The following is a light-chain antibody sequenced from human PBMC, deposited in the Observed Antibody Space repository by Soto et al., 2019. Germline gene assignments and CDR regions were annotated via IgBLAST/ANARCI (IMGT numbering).Light chain of an antibody. CDR2: GAS. V-gene: IGKV3-20*01. J-gene: IGKJ2*01. CDR1: QSVSSSY. CDR3: HQYHSSPYT. Sequence: EIVLTQSPGTLSLSQGERATLSCRAIQSVSSSYFAWYQQKPGLAPRLLIYGASSRATGIPDRFSGSGSGTDFTLTISRLEPEDFAVYYCHQYHSSPYTFGQGTKLEIK.